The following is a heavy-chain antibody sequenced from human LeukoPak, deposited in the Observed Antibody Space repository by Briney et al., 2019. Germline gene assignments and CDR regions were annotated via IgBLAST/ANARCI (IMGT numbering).Heavy chain of an antibody. D-gene: IGHD2-2*01. V-gene: IGHV3-33*08. J-gene: IGHJ4*02. CDR3: VRRGSRTYDFDY. Sequence: GRSLRLSCAASGFTFSSYGMHWVRQAPGKGLEWVAVIWSDGSQEYYADSVKGRFTISRDNSKNALYLQMNGLRDEDLAVYYCVRRGSRTYDFDYWGQGTLVTVSS. CDR1: GFTFSSYG. CDR2: IWSDGSQE.